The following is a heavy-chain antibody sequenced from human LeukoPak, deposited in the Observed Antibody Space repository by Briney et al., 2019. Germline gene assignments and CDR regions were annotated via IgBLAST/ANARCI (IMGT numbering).Heavy chain of an antibody. J-gene: IGHJ4*02. CDR3: AREPRYCSGGSCFLNFDY. D-gene: IGHD2-15*01. V-gene: IGHV4-34*01. Sequence: SETLSLTCAVYGGSFSGYYWSWIRQPPGKGLEWIGEINHSGSTNYNPSLKSRVTISVDTSKNQFSLKLSSVTAADTAVYYCAREPRYCSGGSCFLNFDYWGQGTLVTVSS. CDR2: INHSGST. CDR1: GGSFSGYY.